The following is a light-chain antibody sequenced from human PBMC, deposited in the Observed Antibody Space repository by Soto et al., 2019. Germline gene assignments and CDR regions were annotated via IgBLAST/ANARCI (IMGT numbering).Light chain of an antibody. CDR3: VQALRTPFT. CDR2: LAF. CDR1: QSLLHSNGFHY. V-gene: IGKV2-28*01. Sequence: DIVMTQSPLSLPVTPGEPASLSCRSSQSLLHSNGFHYLDWYLQKPGQSPQLLIYLAFNRASGVPDRFSGSGSGSDFTLKVSRVEAEDVGSYYCVQALRTPFTFDPGTTVAIK. J-gene: IGKJ3*01.